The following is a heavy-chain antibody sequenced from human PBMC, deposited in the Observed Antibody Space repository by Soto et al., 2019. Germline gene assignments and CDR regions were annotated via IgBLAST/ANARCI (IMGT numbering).Heavy chain of an antibody. CDR1: GFTFSDHY. J-gene: IGHJ3*01. CDR3: ARXXGVPQXNAFXX. D-gene: IGHD4-4*01. Sequence: GSLRLSCAASGFTFSDHYMDWVRQAPGKGLEWVGRTRNKANSYTTEYAASVKGRFTISRDDSKNSLYLQMNSLKTEDTAVYXXARXXGVPQXNAFXXWGQGTXXXVS. V-gene: IGHV3-72*01. CDR2: TRNKANSYTT.